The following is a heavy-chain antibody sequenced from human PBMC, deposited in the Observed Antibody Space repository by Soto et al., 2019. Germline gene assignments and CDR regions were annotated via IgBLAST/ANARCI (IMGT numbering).Heavy chain of an antibody. J-gene: IGHJ6*02. Sequence: PSETLSLTCAVYGGSFSGYYWSWIRQPPGKGLEWIGEINHSGSTNYNPSLKSRVTISVDTSKNQFSLKLSSVTAADTAVYYCASRPHFYVFWSGYGFDYYYYGMDVWGQGTTVTVSS. CDR1: GGSFSGYY. CDR3: ASRPHFYVFWSGYGFDYYYYGMDV. V-gene: IGHV4-34*01. CDR2: INHSGST. D-gene: IGHD3-3*01.